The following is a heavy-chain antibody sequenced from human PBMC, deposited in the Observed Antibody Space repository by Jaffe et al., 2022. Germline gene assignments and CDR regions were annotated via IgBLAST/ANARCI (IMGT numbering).Heavy chain of an antibody. V-gene: IGHV3-7*01. CDR2: IKQDGSEK. Sequence: EVQLVESGGGLVQPGGSLRLSCAASGFTFSSYWMSWVRQAPGKGLEWVANIKQDGSEKYYVDSVKGRFTISRDNAKNSLYLQMNSLRAEDTAVYYCARWLRYYYGSGSYYNLPFWDYWGQGTLVTVSS. CDR1: GFTFSSYW. CDR3: ARWLRYYYGSGSYYNLPFWDY. J-gene: IGHJ4*02. D-gene: IGHD3-10*01.